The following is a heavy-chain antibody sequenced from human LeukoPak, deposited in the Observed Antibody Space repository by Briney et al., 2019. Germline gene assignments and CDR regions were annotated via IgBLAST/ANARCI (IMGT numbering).Heavy chain of an antibody. Sequence: ASVKVSCKASGYSVTGYYMHWVRQAPGQGPEWMGWISPNSGSTNFAQKFQGRVTMTTDTSTDTAYMELRSLRSDDTAVYYCARDGLSYTNPNNWFDPWGQGTLVTVSS. V-gene: IGHV1-2*02. CDR2: ISPNSGST. D-gene: IGHD2-2*02. J-gene: IGHJ5*02. CDR3: ARDGLSYTNPNNWFDP. CDR1: GYSVTGYY.